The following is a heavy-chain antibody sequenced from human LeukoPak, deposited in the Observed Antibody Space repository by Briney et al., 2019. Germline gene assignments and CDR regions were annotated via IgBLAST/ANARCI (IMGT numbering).Heavy chain of an antibody. CDR3: ARAGGYGSGSYYYYGMDV. Sequence: GGSLRLSCVGSGFTFSSYAMHWVRQAPGKGLEYVSAISNNGGSTYYANSVKGRFTISRDNSKNTLDLQMGSLRAEDMSVYYCARAGGYGSGSYYYYGMDVWGQGTTVTVSS. V-gene: IGHV3-64*01. CDR1: GFTFSSYA. CDR2: ISNNGGST. J-gene: IGHJ6*02. D-gene: IGHD3-10*01.